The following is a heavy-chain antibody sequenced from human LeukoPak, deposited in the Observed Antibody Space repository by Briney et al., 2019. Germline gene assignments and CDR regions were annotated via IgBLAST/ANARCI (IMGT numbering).Heavy chain of an antibody. Sequence: SETLSLTCTVSGGSISSYYWSWIRQPPGKGLEWIGEINHSGSTNYNPSLKSRVTISVDTSKNQFSLKLSSVTAADTAVYYCARLTVVTRQIDYWGQGTLVTVSS. D-gene: IGHD4-23*01. CDR3: ARLTVVTRQIDY. CDR2: INHSGST. V-gene: IGHV4-34*01. J-gene: IGHJ4*02. CDR1: GGSISSYY.